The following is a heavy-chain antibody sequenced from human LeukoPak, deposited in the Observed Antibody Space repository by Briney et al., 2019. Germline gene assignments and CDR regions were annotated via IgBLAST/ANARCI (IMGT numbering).Heavy chain of an antibody. D-gene: IGHD3-3*01. J-gene: IGHJ4*02. V-gene: IGHV4-30-2*01. CDR2: IYHSGST. CDR3: ARSRRAFWSGYYDRIFDY. CDR1: GGSLSSGGYS. Sequence: SETLSLTCAVSGGSLSSGGYSWSWIRQPPGKGLEWIGYIYHSGSTYYDPSLKSRVTISVDGSKNQFSLKLSSVTAADTAVYYCARSRRAFWSGYYDRIFDYWGQGTLVTVSS.